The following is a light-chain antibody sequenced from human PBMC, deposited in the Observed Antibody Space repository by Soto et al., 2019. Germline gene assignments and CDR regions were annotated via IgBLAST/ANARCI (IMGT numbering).Light chain of an antibody. Sequence: DIVLTQSPATLSLSPGERATLSCRASQSVSSNLAWYQQKPGQAPRLLIYGASTRATGIPARFSGSGSGTEFILTISSLQSEDFAVYYCQQYNNWPPITFGQGTRLEIK. J-gene: IGKJ5*01. CDR3: QQYNNWPPIT. CDR1: QSVSSN. V-gene: IGKV3-15*01. CDR2: GAS.